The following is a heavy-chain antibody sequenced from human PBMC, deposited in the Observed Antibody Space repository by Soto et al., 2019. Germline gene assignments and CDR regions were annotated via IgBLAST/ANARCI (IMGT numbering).Heavy chain of an antibody. Sequence: QVQLQESGPGLVRPSETLSLTWTVSSDSISGLYWTWIRQPAGKGLEWIGRIYSSGETNYNPSLTGRVIMSLDTSKNQFSLNLTSVTAADTAVYYCARASQCKSYFDCFAWLDYWGQGTLVTVSS. D-gene: IGHD3-9*01. CDR3: ARASQCKSYFDCFAWLDY. CDR1: SDSISGLY. CDR2: IYSSGET. J-gene: IGHJ4*02. V-gene: IGHV4-4*07.